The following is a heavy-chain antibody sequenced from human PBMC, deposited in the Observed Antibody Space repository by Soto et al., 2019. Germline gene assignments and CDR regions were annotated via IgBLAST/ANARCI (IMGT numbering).Heavy chain of an antibody. J-gene: IGHJ4*02. CDR3: ARWSYLDY. V-gene: IGHV3-23*01. CDR2: ISGSDGKT. CDR1: GFSFGSYA. Sequence: GGSLRLFCAASGFSFGSYALSWVRQAPGKGLEWFSTISGSDGKTFYADSVKGRFSISRDTSQSTLYLQMNSLRADDTAMYYCARWSYLDYWGQGTRVTVSS. D-gene: IGHD3-3*01.